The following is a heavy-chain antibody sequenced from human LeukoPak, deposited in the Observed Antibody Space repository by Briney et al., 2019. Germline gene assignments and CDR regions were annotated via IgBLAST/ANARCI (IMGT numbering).Heavy chain of an antibody. D-gene: IGHD3-9*01. CDR3: ARSYYDILTGYVLGWFDP. CDR2: IYYSGST. CDR1: GGSISSGSYY. Sequence: SETLSLTCTVSGGSISSGSYYWSWIRQPPGKGLEWIGYIYYSGSTNYNPSLKSRVTISVDTSKNQFSLKLSSVTAADTAVYYCARSYYDILTGYVLGWFDPWGQGTLVTVSS. J-gene: IGHJ5*02. V-gene: IGHV4-61*01.